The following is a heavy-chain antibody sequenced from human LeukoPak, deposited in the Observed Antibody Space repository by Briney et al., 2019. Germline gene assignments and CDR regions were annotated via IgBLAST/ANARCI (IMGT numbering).Heavy chain of an antibody. CDR3: AKRISTSCNYYYMDV. D-gene: IGHD2-2*01. CDR2: ISGSGGST. V-gene: IGHV3-23*01. Sequence: PGGSLRLSCAASGFTFSSYAMSWVRQAPGKGLEGVSAISGSGGSTYYADSVKGRFTISRDNSKNTLYLQMNSLRAEDTAVYYCAKRISTSCNYYYMDVWGKGTTVTVSS. CDR1: GFTFSSYA. J-gene: IGHJ6*03.